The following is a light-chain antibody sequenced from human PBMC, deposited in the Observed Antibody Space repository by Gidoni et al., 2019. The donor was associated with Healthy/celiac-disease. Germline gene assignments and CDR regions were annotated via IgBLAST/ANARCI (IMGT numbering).Light chain of an antibody. Sequence: EIVLTQSPATLSLSPGERATLPCRASLSVSSYLAWYQQKPGQAPRLLIYDASNRATGIPARFSGSGSGTDFTLTISSREPEDFAVYYCQQRSNWPRITFGQXTRLEIK. V-gene: IGKV3-11*01. CDR2: DAS. J-gene: IGKJ5*01. CDR1: LSVSSY. CDR3: QQRSNWPRIT.